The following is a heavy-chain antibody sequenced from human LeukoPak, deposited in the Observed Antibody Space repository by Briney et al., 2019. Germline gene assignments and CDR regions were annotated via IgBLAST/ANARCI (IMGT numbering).Heavy chain of an antibody. J-gene: IGHJ3*02. D-gene: IGHD3-22*01. V-gene: IGHV4-59*01. Sequence: SETLSLTCTVSGGSISSYYWSWIRQPPGKGLEWIGYIYYSGSTNYNPSLKSRVTISVDTSKNQFSLKLSSVTAADTAVYYCARVDPRITMIISAFDIWGQGTMVTVSS. CDR1: GGSISSYY. CDR2: IYYSGST. CDR3: ARVDPRITMIISAFDI.